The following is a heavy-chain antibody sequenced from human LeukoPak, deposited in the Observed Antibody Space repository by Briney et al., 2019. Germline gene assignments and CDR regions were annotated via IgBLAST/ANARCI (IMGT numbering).Heavy chain of an antibody. J-gene: IGHJ4*02. CDR3: AGLAGDYDFDY. Sequence: SETLSLTCTVSGGSISSYYWTWIRQPAGKGLEWIGHIYTSGSTNYNPSLKSRVTMSVDTSKNQFSLKLSSVTAADTAVYYCAGLAGDYDFDYWGQGTLVTVSS. CDR2: IYTSGST. CDR1: GGSISSYY. V-gene: IGHV4-4*07. D-gene: IGHD4-17*01.